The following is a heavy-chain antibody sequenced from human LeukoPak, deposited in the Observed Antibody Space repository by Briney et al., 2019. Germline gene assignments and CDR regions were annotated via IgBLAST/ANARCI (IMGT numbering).Heavy chain of an antibody. CDR2: INAGNGNT. CDR1: GYTFTSYA. J-gene: IGHJ4*02. Sequence: ASVEVSCKASGYTFTSYAMHWVRQAPGQRLEWMGWINAGNGNTKYSQKFQGRVTITRDTSASTAYMELSSLRSEDTAVYYCARSEGYSYGPGPGFADYWGQGTLVTVSS. D-gene: IGHD5-18*01. CDR3: ARSEGYSYGPGPGFADY. V-gene: IGHV1-3*01.